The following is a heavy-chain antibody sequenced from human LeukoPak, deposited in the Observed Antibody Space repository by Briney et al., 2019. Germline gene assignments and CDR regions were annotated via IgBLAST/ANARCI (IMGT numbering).Heavy chain of an antibody. J-gene: IGHJ5*02. CDR2: IFHSGST. D-gene: IGHD3-10*01. Sequence: SETLSLTCTVSGYSISSGYYWGWIRQPPGKGLEWIGNIFHSGSTYYNPSLKSRVTMSVDTSKNQFSLKLSSVTAADTAVYYCARSVRRLYGSGRSNWFDPWGQGTLVTVSS. CDR3: ARSVRRLYGSGRSNWFDP. CDR1: GYSISSGYY. V-gene: IGHV4-38-2*02.